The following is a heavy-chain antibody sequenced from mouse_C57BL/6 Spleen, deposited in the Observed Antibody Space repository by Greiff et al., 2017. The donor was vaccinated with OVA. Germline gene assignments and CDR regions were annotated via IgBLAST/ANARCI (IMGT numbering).Heavy chain of an antibody. Sequence: VHVKQSGPELVKPGASVKISCKASGYTFTDYYMNWVKQSHGKSLEWIGDINPNNGGTSYNQKFKGKATLTVDKSSSTAYMELRSLTSEDSAVYYCAYALLGGAMDYWGQGTSVTVSS. J-gene: IGHJ4*01. CDR1: GYTFTDYY. D-gene: IGHD1-1*01. CDR2: INPNNGGT. CDR3: AYALLGGAMDY. V-gene: IGHV1-26*01.